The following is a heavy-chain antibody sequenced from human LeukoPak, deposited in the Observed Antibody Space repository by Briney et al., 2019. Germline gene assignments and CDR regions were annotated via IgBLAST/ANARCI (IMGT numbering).Heavy chain of an antibody. CDR1: GFTFSDYG. D-gene: IGHD4-17*01. CDR2: ISYDGSNK. CDR3: AKDEDYGDYVLSY. V-gene: IGHV3-30*18. Sequence: GGSLRLSCAASGFTFSDYGRTWVRQAPGKGLEWLAVISYDGSNKYSADSVKGRFTISRDNSKNTLYLQMNSLRAEDTAVYYCAKDEDYGDYVLSYWGQGTLVTVSS. J-gene: IGHJ4*02.